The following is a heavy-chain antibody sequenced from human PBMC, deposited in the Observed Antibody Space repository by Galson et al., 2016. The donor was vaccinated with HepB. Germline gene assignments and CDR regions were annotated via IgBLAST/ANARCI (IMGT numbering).Heavy chain of an antibody. Sequence: QVKLQESGPGLVKPSETLSPTCTVSGSSISSYYWNWIRQPPGKGLEWIGYIYDSGRTNYNPSLKSRVTISVDTSKNQISLKLSSVTAADTAVYFCARDQTDFGVVVSTKGFDPWGQGTLVTVS. CDR3: ARDQTDFGVVVSTKGFDP. V-gene: IGHV4-59*01. J-gene: IGHJ5*02. D-gene: IGHD3-3*01. CDR2: IYDSGRT. CDR1: GSSISSYY.